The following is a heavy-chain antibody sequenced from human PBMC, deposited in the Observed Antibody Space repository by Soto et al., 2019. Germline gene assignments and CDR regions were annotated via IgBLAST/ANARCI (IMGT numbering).Heavy chain of an antibody. D-gene: IGHD1-26*01. CDR3: AHRQGIQDGASYYYYYGMDV. CDR2: IYWDDDK. J-gene: IGHJ6*02. V-gene: IGHV2-5*02. Sequence: QITLKESGPTLVKPTQTLTLTCTFSGFSLSTSGVGVGWIRQPPGKALEWLALIYWDDDKRYSPSLKSRLTITKDTSKNQVVPTMTNMDPVDTATYYCAHRQGIQDGASYYYYYGMDVWGQGTTVTVSS. CDR1: GFSLSTSGVG.